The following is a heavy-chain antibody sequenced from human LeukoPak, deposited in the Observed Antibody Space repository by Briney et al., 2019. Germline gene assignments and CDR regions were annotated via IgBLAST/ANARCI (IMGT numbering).Heavy chain of an antibody. D-gene: IGHD2-15*01. J-gene: IGHJ4*02. CDR3: ARRGYGDS. CDR2: IYYSGST. Sequence: SETLSLTCTVSGGSIISGYYYWGWIRQPPGKGLEWIGSIYYSGSTYYNPSLKSRVTIYEDTSKNQFSLKLSSVTAADTAVYYCARRGYGDSWGQGTLVTVSS. CDR1: GGSIISGYYY. V-gene: IGHV4-39*01.